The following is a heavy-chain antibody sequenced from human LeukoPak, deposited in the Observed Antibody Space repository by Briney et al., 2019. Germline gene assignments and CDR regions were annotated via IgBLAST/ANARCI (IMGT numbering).Heavy chain of an antibody. Sequence: ASVKVSCKASGYTFTRHYMHWVRQAPGLGLEWMGVINPRGTSTIYAEKFQGRIILTRDMSSTTDYMELSSLKSDDTAVYYCARDNSMDERGWWFDPWGQGTLVTVSS. CDR2: INPRGTST. J-gene: IGHJ5*02. V-gene: IGHV1-46*01. CDR1: GYTFTRHY. D-gene: IGHD4-23*01. CDR3: ARDNSMDERGWWFDP.